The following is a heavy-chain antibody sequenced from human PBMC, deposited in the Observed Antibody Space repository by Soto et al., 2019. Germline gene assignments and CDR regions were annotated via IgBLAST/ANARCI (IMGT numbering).Heavy chain of an antibody. V-gene: IGHV3-11*01. D-gene: IGHD5-12*01. CDR1: GFTFSDYY. Sequence: PGGSLRLSCAASGFTFSDYYMSWIRQAPGKGLEWVSYISSSGSTIYYADSVKGRFTISRDNAKNSLYLQMNGLRAEDTAVYYCARDQGSGYDFDAFDIWGQGTMVTVSS. J-gene: IGHJ3*02. CDR3: ARDQGSGYDFDAFDI. CDR2: ISSSGSTI.